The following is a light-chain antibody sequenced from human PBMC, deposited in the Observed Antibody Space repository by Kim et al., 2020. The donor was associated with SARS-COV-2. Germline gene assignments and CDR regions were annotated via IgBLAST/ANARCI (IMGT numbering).Light chain of an antibody. CDR2: DVT. V-gene: IGLV2-11*01. J-gene: IGLJ1*01. CDR1: SSDVGGYKF. Sequence: GQSVTLSCTGTSSDVGGYKFVSWYQQHPGKAPKLIIYDVTKRPSGVPDRFSGSKSGNTASLVISGLQAEDEADYYCCSYTGYYNYVFGSGTKVTVL. CDR3: CSYTGYYNYV.